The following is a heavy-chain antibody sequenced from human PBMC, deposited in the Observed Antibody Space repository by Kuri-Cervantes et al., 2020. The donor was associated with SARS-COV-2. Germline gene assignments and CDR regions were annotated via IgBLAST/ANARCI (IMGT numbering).Heavy chain of an antibody. CDR2: IYTSGST. Sequence: SETLSLTCTVSGGSISSGSYYWSWIRQPAGKGLEWIGHIYTSGSTNYNPSLKSRVTISVDTSKNQFSLKLSSVTAADTAVYYCARAAAGNWYFDLWGCGTLVTVSS. J-gene: IGHJ2*01. D-gene: IGHD6-13*01. CDR3: ARAAAGNWYFDL. V-gene: IGHV4-61*09. CDR1: GGSISSGSYY.